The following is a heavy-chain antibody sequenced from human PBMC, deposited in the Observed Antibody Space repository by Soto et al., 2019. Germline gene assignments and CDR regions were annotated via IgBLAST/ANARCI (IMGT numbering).Heavy chain of an antibody. Sequence: PSETLSLTFAVYGGSFSGYYWSWIRQPPGKGVEWIGEIKHRGSTNYNPTLKSRATITVHTSKTQFSLKLRSVPAPDTAVYYCARRERVIAPPGTLQKGTSFDPWGQGTLVTVSS. CDR3: ARRERVIAPPGTLQKGTSFDP. CDR1: GGSFSGYY. D-gene: IGHD6-13*01. CDR2: IKHRGST. V-gene: IGHV4-34*01. J-gene: IGHJ5*02.